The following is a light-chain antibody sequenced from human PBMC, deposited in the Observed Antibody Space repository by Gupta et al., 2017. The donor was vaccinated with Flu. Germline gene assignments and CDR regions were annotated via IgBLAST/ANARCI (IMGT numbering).Light chain of an antibody. J-gene: IGKJ1*01. CDR1: QSISTW. CDR3: QQYNSCSQT. V-gene: IGKV1-5*03. Sequence: DIQMPQSPSTLSASVGDKVTITCRASQSISTWLAWYQQKPGKAPKLLIYKASSLQSGVPSRFSGSGSGTEFTLTISSLQPDDFATYYCQQYNSCSQTFGQGTKVEIK. CDR2: KAS.